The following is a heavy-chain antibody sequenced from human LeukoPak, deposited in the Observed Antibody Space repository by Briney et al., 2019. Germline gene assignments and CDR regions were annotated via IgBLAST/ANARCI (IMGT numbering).Heavy chain of an antibody. J-gene: IGHJ5*02. CDR3: ARRHYYDSSGYYYLGGGFDP. CDR2: MNPNSGNT. D-gene: IGHD3-22*01. V-gene: IGHV1-8*01. Sequence: ASVKVSCKASGYTFTSYDINWVRQATGQGLEWMGWMNPNSGNTGYAQKFQGRVTMTRNTSISTAYMELSSLRSEDTAVYYCARRHYYDSSGYYYLGGGFDPWGQGTLVTVSS. CDR1: GYTFTSYD.